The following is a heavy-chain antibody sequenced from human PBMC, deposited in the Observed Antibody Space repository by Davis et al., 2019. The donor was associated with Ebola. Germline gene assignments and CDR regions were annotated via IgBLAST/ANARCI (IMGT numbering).Heavy chain of an antibody. D-gene: IGHD6-13*01. Sequence: GGSLRLSCAASGFTFRNYAVHWVRQAPGKGLEWLAVISYDGNNKYYADSVKGRFTISRDNSKNTLYLQMNSLRVEDTAVYYCAKDDVIYGIAAGGQIAHFDYWGQGTLVTVSS. J-gene: IGHJ4*02. CDR3: AKDDVIYGIAAGGQIAHFDY. V-gene: IGHV3-30*18. CDR2: ISYDGNNK. CDR1: GFTFRNYA.